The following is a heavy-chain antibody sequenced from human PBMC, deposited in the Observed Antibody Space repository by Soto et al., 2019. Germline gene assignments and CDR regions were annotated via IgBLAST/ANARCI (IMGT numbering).Heavy chain of an antibody. V-gene: IGHV4-59*08. CDR1: GGSINSYF. CDR2: IHYSGST. D-gene: IGHD5-12*01. J-gene: IGHJ4*02. CDR3: ARRGGYEELDY. Sequence: PSETLSLTCNVSGGSINSYFWSWIRQPPGKGLEWIGNIHYSGSTNYNPSLESRVTMSVDTSKSQFSLKLSSVTAADTAVYYCARRGGYEELDYWGQGTLVTVSS.